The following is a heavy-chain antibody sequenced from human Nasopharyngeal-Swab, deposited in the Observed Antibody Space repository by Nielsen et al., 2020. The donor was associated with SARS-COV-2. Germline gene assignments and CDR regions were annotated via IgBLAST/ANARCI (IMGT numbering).Heavy chain of an antibody. Sequence: SETLSLTCTVSGGSISSSSYYWGWIRQPPGKGLEWIGSIYYSGSTYYNPSLKSRVTISVDTSKNQFSLKLSSVAAADTAVYYCAIQYTNIWGPYPTFDYWGQGTLVTVSS. V-gene: IGHV4-39*01. CDR1: GGSISSSSYY. J-gene: IGHJ4*02. D-gene: IGHD3-16*01. CDR3: AIQYTNIWGPYPTFDY. CDR2: IYYSGST.